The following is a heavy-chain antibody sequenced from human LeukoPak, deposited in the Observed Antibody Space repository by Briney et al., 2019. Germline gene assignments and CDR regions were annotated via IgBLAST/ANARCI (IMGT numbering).Heavy chain of an antibody. J-gene: IGHJ3*02. CDR3: ARIRDGYNDAYDI. D-gene: IGHD5-24*01. CDR2: INPSDGST. V-gene: IGHV1-46*01. CDR1: GYTFTSYY. Sequence: ASVKVSCKASGYTFTSYYIHLVRQAPGQGFEWMAIINPSDGSTTNSHKFQGRVTMTRDTSTSTVYMELSGLRSEDTALYYCARIRDGYNDAYDIWGQGTMVTVSS.